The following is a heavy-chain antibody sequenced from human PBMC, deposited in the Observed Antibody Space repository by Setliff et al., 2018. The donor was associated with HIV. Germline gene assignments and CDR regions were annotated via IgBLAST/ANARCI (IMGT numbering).Heavy chain of an antibody. V-gene: IGHV3-23*01. D-gene: IGHD1-7*01. CDR2: ISGSSSTI. Sequence: GGSLRLSCAASGFVFGSFVMSWVRQTPGKGLEWVSYISGSSSTIDYADSVKGRFTISRDNSKSTLYLQMNSLRDGDTALYYCAKNTPSIINYPYYYYMDVWGKGTTVTVSS. J-gene: IGHJ6*03. CDR3: AKNTPSIINYPYYYYMDV. CDR1: GFVFGSFV.